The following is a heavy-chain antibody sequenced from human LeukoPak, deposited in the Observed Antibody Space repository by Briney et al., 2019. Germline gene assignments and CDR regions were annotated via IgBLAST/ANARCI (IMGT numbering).Heavy chain of an antibody. CDR1: GFIFSSYW. Sequence: GGSLRLSCAACGFIFSSYWLLWVRQAPGKGLVWVSRIKGDGSGASYADSVKGRFTISRDNAKNTLYLPENSLSGDDTAVYCCACTSRPIDAWGQGTLVTVSS. CDR3: ACTSRPIDA. D-gene: IGHD2-8*01. V-gene: IGHV3-74*01. CDR2: IKGDGSGA. J-gene: IGHJ5*02.